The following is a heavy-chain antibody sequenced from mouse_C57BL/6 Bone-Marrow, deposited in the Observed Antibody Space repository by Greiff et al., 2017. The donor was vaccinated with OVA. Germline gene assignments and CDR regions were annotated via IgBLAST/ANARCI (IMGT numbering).Heavy chain of an antibody. Sequence: VQLKESGGGLVKPGGSLKLSCAASGFTFSDYGMHWVRQAPETGLEWVAYISSGSSTIYYADTVKGLFTISRDNAKNTLFLQMTSLRSEDTAIYYCARQGYYYGTPYYFDYWGQGTTLTVSS. CDR2: ISSGSSTI. D-gene: IGHD1-1*01. V-gene: IGHV5-17*01. CDR3: ARQGYYYGTPYYFDY. J-gene: IGHJ2*01. CDR1: GFTFSDYG.